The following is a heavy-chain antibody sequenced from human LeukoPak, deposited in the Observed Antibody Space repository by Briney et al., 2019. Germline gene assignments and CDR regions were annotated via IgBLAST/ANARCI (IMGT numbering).Heavy chain of an antibody. D-gene: IGHD3-10*01. CDR3: ARAGDYGSGSCAFDM. Sequence: GGSLRLSCAASGITFSSYAMHWVRQAPGKGLEWVAVISSDGNTKYYADSVKGRFTISRDNAKNTLYLQMNSLRAEDTAVYYCARAGDYGSGSCAFDMWGQGTMVTVSS. CDR1: GITFSSYA. V-gene: IGHV3-30-3*01. J-gene: IGHJ3*02. CDR2: ISSDGNTK.